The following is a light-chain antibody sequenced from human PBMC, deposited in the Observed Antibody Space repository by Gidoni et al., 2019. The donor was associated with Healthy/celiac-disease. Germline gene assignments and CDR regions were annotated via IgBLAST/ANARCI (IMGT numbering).Light chain of an antibody. V-gene: IGLV3-19*01. Sequence: SSELTQDPAVSVALGQTVRLTCQGDSLRSYYASWYQKKPGQAPVLVIYGKNNRPSGIPDRFSGSSSGNTASLTITGAQAEDEADYYCNSRDSSGNHLKVFGTGTKVTVL. J-gene: IGLJ1*01. CDR3: NSRDSSGNHLKV. CDR1: SLRSYY. CDR2: GKN.